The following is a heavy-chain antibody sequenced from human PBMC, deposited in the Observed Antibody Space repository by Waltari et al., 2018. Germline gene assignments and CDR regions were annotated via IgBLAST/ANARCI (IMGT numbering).Heavy chain of an antibody. J-gene: IGHJ5*02. CDR3: AREVVPPHTIVVNWFDP. CDR1: GYTFTDYA. V-gene: IGHV7-4-1*02. CDR2: VTTNTGNP. Sequence: QVQLAQSGSELKKPGASVKISCKASGYTFTDYAINWVRTAPGQGLELMGWVTTNTGNPTYAQGCTGRFVFSLDTSVSTAYLQITSLKTEDSAVYYCAREVVPPHTIVVNWFDPWGQGTLVTVSS. D-gene: IGHD2-2*01.